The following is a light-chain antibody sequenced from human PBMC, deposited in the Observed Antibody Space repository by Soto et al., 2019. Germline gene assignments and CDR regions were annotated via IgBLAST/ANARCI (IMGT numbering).Light chain of an antibody. CDR3: QQYDSYPLT. V-gene: IGKV1-5*03. CDR1: QCISSW. CDR2: KAS. J-gene: IGKJ4*01. Sequence: DIQMTQSPSTLSASVGDRVTITCRASQCISSWLAWYQHKPGKAPNLLIYKASSLESGVPSRFSGSGSGTEFTLTVSSLQPDDFATYYCQQYDSYPLTFGGGTKVEIK.